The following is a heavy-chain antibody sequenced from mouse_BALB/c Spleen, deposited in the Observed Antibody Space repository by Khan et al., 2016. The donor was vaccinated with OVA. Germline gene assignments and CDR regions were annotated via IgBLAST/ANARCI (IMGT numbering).Heavy chain of an antibody. V-gene: IGHV1-4*01. Sequence: QVQLQQSGAELSRPAASVKMSCKASGYTFTSNTMHWVKQRPGRGLEWIGYINPRSDYTIYSQKFKDKATLTADISSSTAYMQLSSLTSDDSAVYYCARRSSGYAMDYWGQGTSVTVSS. CDR2: INPRSDYT. CDR1: GYTFTSNT. J-gene: IGHJ4*01. CDR3: ARRSSGYAMDY. D-gene: IGHD3-1*01.